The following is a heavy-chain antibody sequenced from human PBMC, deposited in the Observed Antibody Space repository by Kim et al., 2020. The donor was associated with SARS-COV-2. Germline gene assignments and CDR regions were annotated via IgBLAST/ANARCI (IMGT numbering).Heavy chain of an antibody. CDR2: ISYDGSNK. Sequence: GGSLRLSCAASGFTFSSYAMHWVRQAPGKGLEWVAVISYDGSNKYYADSVKGRFTISRDNSKNTLYLQMNSLRAEDTAVYYCARDILIAEAGTFHYYYGMDDWGQGTTVTVSS. J-gene: IGHJ6*02. V-gene: IGHV3-30*04. CDR3: ARDILIAEAGTFHYYYGMDD. CDR1: GFTFSSYA. D-gene: IGHD6-19*01.